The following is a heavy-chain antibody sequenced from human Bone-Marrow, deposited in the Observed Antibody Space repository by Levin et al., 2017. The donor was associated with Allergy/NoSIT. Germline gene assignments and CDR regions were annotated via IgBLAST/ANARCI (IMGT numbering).Heavy chain of an antibody. CDR2: IDGSGVST. D-gene: IGHD3-3*01. CDR1: GFTFDTYA. CDR3: AKSPGRHDFWSGYYPPATVVDY. V-gene: IGHV3-23*01. Sequence: GESLKISCAASGFTFDTYALNWVRQAPGKGLEWVSIIDGSGVSTHYADSVKGRFTLSRDNSKNTVYLQMSSLRVEDTAVYYCAKSPGRHDFWSGYYPPATVVDYWGQGTLVTVS. J-gene: IGHJ4*02.